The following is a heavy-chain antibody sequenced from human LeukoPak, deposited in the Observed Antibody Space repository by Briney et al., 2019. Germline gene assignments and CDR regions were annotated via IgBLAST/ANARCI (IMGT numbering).Heavy chain of an antibody. CDR1: GFTFRSYA. Sequence: GGSLRLSWAASGFTFRSYATSWVRQAPGKGLEWVPGIRGDGDGTYYADSVKGRFTIPRDNSKNTLYLQMNSLRVEDTAVYYCTKARVRRGYTYGYDYGMDVWGQGTTVTVSS. D-gene: IGHD5-18*01. V-gene: IGHV3-23*01. J-gene: IGHJ6*02. CDR3: TKARVRRGYTYGYDYGMDV. CDR2: IRGDGDGT.